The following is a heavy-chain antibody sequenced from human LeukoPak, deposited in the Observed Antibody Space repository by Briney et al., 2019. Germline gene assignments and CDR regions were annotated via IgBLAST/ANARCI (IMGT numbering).Heavy chain of an antibody. J-gene: IGHJ6*02. CDR1: GYTFTGYY. CDR2: INPNSGGT. CDR3: ARDSWVTMVRGVIGPVDV. D-gene: IGHD3-10*01. Sequence: GASVKVSCKASGYTFTGYYMHWVRQAPGQGLEWMGWINPNSGGTNYAQKLQGRVTMTRDTSISTAYMELSRLRSDDTAVYYCARDSWVTMVRGVIGPVDVWGQGTTVTVSS. V-gene: IGHV1-2*02.